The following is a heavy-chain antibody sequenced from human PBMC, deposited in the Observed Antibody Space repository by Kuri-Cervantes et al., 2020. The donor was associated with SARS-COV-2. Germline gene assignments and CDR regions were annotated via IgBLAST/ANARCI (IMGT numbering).Heavy chain of an antibody. Sequence: GESLKISCAASGFTFSSYAMSWVRQAPGKGLEWVSAISGSGGSTHYADSVKGRFTISRDNSKNTLYLQMNSLRAEDTAVYYCAKDSPEIVVVPAAPLYFDLWGRGTLVTVSS. D-gene: IGHD2-2*01. CDR2: ISGSGGST. J-gene: IGHJ2*01. CDR1: GFTFSSYA. V-gene: IGHV3-23*01. CDR3: AKDSPEIVVVPAAPLYFDL.